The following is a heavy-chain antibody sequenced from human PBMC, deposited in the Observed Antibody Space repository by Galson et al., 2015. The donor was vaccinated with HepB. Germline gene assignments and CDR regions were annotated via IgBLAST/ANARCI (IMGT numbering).Heavy chain of an antibody. CDR1: GFTFSSYA. D-gene: IGHD6-13*01. Sequence: SLRLSCAASGFTFSSYAMHWVRQAPGKGLEWVAVISYDGSNKYYADSVKGRFTISRDNSKNTLYLQMNSLRAEDTAVYYCARDFSIAAAGLDYWGQGTLVTVSS. CDR2: ISYDGSNK. CDR3: ARDFSIAAAGLDY. J-gene: IGHJ4*02. V-gene: IGHV3-30-3*01.